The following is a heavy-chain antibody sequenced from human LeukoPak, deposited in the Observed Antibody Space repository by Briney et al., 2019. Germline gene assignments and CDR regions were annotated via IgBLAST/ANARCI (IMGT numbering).Heavy chain of an antibody. CDR3: ARGDYGGDYFDY. Sequence: GGSLRLSCEVSGFTFSDHYMSWIRQAPGKRLEWVSYISRGSTYTNYADSVEGRFTISRDNAKNSLYLQMNSLRAEDTAVYYCARGDYGGDYFDYWGQGTLVTVSS. CDR1: GFTFSDHY. J-gene: IGHJ4*02. V-gene: IGHV3-11*05. D-gene: IGHD4-23*01. CDR2: ISRGSTYT.